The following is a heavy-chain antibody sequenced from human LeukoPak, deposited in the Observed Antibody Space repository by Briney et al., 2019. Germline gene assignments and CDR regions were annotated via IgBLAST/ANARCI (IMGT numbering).Heavy chain of an antibody. CDR2: INHSGIT. CDR3: ARSDGYGLVGI. Sequence: SETLSLTCAVYGVSFSGYYWSWIRQPPGKGLEWIGEINHSGITNYNPSLKSRVIIIIDTPKNHFSLTLSSVTAADTAVYYCARSDGYGLVGIWGQGTMVTVSS. CDR1: GVSFSGYY. J-gene: IGHJ3*02. D-gene: IGHD3-10*01. V-gene: IGHV4-34*01.